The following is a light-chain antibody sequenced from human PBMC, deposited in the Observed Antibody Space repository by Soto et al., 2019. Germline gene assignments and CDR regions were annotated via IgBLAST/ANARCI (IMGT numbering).Light chain of an antibody. J-gene: IGLJ2*01. CDR3: QTWGRGIVV. CDR2: LNSDGSH. Sequence: QTVLTQSPSASASLGASVKLTCTLSSGHRSYAIAWHQQQPEKGPRYLMKLNSDGSHSKGDGIPDRLSGSSSGAERYLTISSLQSEDEADYYCQTWGRGIVVFGGGTQLTVL. V-gene: IGLV4-69*02. CDR1: SGHRSYA.